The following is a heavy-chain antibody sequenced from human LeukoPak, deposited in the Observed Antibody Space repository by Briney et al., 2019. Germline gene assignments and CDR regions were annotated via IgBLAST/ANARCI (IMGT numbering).Heavy chain of an antibody. D-gene: IGHD3-10*01. CDR3: ARDMYVGYYYGSGSPFYGLDV. Sequence: GGSLRLSCAASGFTVSSNYMSWVRQAPGKGLEWVSAIFSGGSTYYADSVKGRFTISRDNSMNTLYLQMNGLRAEDTAVYYCARDMYVGYYYGSGSPFYGLDVWGQGTTVTVSS. CDR1: GFTVSSNY. CDR2: IFSGGST. J-gene: IGHJ6*02. V-gene: IGHV3-53*01.